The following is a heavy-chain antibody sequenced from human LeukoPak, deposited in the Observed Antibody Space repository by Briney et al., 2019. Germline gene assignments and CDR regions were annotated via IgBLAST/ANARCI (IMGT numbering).Heavy chain of an antibody. CDR2: INHSGST. V-gene: IGHV4-34*01. D-gene: IGHD2-8*01. CDR3: ARGGRYCTNGVCYTYYYYYGMDV. J-gene: IGHJ6*02. CDR1: GGSFSGYY. Sequence: PSGTLSLTCAVYGGSFSGYYWSWIRQPPGKGLEWIGEINHSGSTNYNPSLKSRVTISVDTSKNQFSLKLSSVTAADTAVYYCARGGRYCTNGVCYTYYYYYGMDVWGQGTTVTVSS.